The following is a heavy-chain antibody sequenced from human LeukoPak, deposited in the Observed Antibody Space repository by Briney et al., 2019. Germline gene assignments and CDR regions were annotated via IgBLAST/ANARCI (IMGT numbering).Heavy chain of an antibody. D-gene: IGHD2-2*01. CDR1: GGSFSGYY. V-gene: IGHV4-34*01. CDR3: ARSERYCSSTSCRNFDY. Sequence: SETLSLTCAVYGGSFSGYYWSWIRQPPGKGLEWIGEIKHSGSTNYNPSLKSRVTISVDTSKNQFSLKLSSVAAADTAVYYCARSERYCSSTSCRNFDYWGQGTLVTVSS. CDR2: IKHSGST. J-gene: IGHJ4*02.